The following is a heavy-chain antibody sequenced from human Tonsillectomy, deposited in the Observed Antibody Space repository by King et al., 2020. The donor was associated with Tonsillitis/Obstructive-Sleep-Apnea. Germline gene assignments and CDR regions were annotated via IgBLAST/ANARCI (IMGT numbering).Heavy chain of an antibody. Sequence: VQLVESGGGVVQPGRSLRLSCAASGFTFSSYAMHWVRQAPGKGLEWVAVISYDGSNKYYADSVKGRFTISRDNSKNTLYLQMNSLRAEDTAVYYCARDKSDYGGKRYYYYGMDVWGQGTTVTVSS. D-gene: IGHD4-23*01. CDR1: GFTFSSYA. CDR2: ISYDGSNK. J-gene: IGHJ6*02. V-gene: IGHV3-30*04. CDR3: ARDKSDYGGKRYYYYGMDV.